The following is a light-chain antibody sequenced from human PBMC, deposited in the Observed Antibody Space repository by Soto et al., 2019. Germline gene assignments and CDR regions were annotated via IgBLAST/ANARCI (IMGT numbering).Light chain of an antibody. V-gene: IGKV3-11*01. CDR3: QQRSNWPST. Sequence: EIVLTQSPATLSLSPGNRATLSCRASQSVSGYLAWYQQKPGQAPRLLIYDASNRATGIPDRFSGSGSGTDFPLTITSLEPEDVAVYYCQQRSNWPSTFGRGTKVEI. CDR2: DAS. CDR1: QSVSGY. J-gene: IGKJ4*01.